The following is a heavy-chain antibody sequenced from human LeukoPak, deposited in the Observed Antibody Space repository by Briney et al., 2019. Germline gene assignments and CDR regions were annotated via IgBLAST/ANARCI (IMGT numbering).Heavy chain of an antibody. V-gene: IGHV3-48*04. CDR3: AELGITMIGGV. CDR1: GFSFITYN. J-gene: IGHJ6*04. D-gene: IGHD3-10*02. Sequence: GGSLRLSCAASGFSFITYNMNWVRQAPGKGLEWVSYISSSGSTIYYADSVKGRFTISRDNAKNSLYLQMNSLRAEDTAVYYCAELGITMIGGVWGKGTTVTISS. CDR2: ISSSGSTI.